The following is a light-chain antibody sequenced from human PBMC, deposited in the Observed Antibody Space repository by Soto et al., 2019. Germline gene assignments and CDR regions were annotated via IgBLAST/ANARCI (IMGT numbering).Light chain of an antibody. CDR3: QSYDSTRSARYV. CDR2: GNI. Sequence: QLVLTQPPSGSGAPGQRVTISCTGSSSNIGAGYDVHWYQQRPGTAPKLLIFGNINRPSGVPDRFSGSKSGTSASLAITGLQAEDECDYYCQSYDSTRSARYVFGTGTKVTVL. CDR1: SSNIGAGYD. V-gene: IGLV1-40*01. J-gene: IGLJ1*01.